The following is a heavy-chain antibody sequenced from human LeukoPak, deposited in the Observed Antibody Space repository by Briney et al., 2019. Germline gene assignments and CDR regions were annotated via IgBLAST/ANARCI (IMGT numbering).Heavy chain of an antibody. D-gene: IGHD2-21*02. CDR2: IYYSGST. V-gene: IGHV4-59*01. Sequence: SETLSLTCTVSGGSISSYYWSWIRQPPGKGLEWIGYIYYSGSTNYNPSLKSRVTISVDTSKNQFSLKLSSVTAADTAVYYCARLAVWGGDCFAFDIWGQGTMVTVSS. J-gene: IGHJ3*02. CDR1: GGSISSYY. CDR3: ARLAVWGGDCFAFDI.